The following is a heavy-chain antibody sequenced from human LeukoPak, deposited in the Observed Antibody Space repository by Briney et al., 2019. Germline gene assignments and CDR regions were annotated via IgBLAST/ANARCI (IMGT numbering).Heavy chain of an antibody. D-gene: IGHD2-2*01. CDR1: GFTFTSSA. Sequence: GTSVKVSFTASGFTFTSSAMQGVRQARGQRREGIGWIVVGSCNTNYAQKFQERVTITRDMSTSTAYMELSSLRSEDTAVYYCAATTFSSASGDGMDVWGQGTTVTVSS. J-gene: IGHJ6*02. CDR2: IVVGSCNT. V-gene: IGHV1-58*02. CDR3: AATTFSSASGDGMDV.